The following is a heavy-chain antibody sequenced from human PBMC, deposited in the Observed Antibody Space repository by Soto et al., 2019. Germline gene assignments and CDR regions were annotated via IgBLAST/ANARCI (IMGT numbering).Heavy chain of an antibody. V-gene: IGHV1-69*13. D-gene: IGHD2-15*01. Sequence: SVKVSCKASGGTFSSYAISWVRQAPGQGLEWMGGIIPIFGTANYAQKFQGRVTITADESTSTAYMELSSLRSGDTAVYYCARDRGYCSGGSCYSYYYYYGMDVWGQGTTVTVSS. CDR2: IIPIFGTA. CDR1: GGTFSSYA. CDR3: ARDRGYCSGGSCYSYYYYYGMDV. J-gene: IGHJ6*02.